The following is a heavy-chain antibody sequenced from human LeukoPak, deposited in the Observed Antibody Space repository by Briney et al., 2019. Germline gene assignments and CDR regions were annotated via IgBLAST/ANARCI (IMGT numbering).Heavy chain of an antibody. CDR3: ARGGNTYYYDSSGYYADY. V-gene: IGHV3-30-3*01. Sequence: HPGGSLRLSCAASGFTFSSYAMHWVRQAPGKGLEWVAVISYDGSNKYYADSVKGRFTISRDNSKNTLYLQMNSLRAEDTAVYYCARGGNTYYYDSSGYYADYWGQGTLVTVSS. CDR2: ISYDGSNK. J-gene: IGHJ4*02. CDR1: GFTFSSYA. D-gene: IGHD3-22*01.